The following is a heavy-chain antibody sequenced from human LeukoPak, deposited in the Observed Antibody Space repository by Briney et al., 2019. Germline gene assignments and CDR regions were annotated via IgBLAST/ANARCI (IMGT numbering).Heavy chain of an antibody. Sequence: GASVKVSCKVSGYTLTELSMHWVRQAPGKGLGWMGGFDPEDGETIYAQKFQGRVTMTEDTSTDTAYMELSSLRSEDTAVYYCASNAGYSSGWYAIDAFDIWGQGTMVTVAS. CDR1: GYTLTELS. V-gene: IGHV1-24*01. CDR2: FDPEDGET. CDR3: ASNAGYSSGWYAIDAFDI. J-gene: IGHJ3*02. D-gene: IGHD6-19*01.